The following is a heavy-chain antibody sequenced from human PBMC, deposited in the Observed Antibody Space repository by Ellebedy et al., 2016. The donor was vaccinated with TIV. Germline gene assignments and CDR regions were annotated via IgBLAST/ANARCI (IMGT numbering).Heavy chain of an antibody. V-gene: IGHV3-23*01. CDR2: VASSGDST. CDR1: GFTFSTYA. Sequence: GESLKISCAASGFTFSTYALSWVRQAPGKGLEWVSSVASSGDSTDYGDSVKGRFTISRDNSKNTLYLQMNSLRAEDTAVYYCARATRGMDVWGQGTTVTVSS. D-gene: IGHD4-11*01. J-gene: IGHJ6*02. CDR3: ARATRGMDV.